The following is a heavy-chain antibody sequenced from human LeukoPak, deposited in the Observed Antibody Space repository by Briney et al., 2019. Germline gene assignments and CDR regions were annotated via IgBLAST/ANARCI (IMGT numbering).Heavy chain of an antibody. CDR1: GGSFSGYY. J-gene: IGHJ4*02. CDR3: ARRNLNYYEFWSDSR. Sequence: SETLSLTCAVYGGSFSGYYWSWIRQPPWKGLEWIGEINHSGSTNYNPSLKSRVTISVNTSKKQFSLKLRPVTAADTAVYYCARRNLNYYEFWSDSRRDQGTLVTVSS. V-gene: IGHV4-34*01. D-gene: IGHD3-3*01. CDR2: INHSGST.